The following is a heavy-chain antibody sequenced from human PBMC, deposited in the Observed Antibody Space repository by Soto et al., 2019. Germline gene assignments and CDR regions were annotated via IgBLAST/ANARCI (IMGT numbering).Heavy chain of an antibody. J-gene: IGHJ4*02. D-gene: IGHD2-15*01. CDR1: GGTFSSYA. Sequence: QVQLVQSGAEVKKPGSSVKVSCKASGGTFSSYAISWVRQAPGQGLEWMGGIIPIFGTANYAQKFQGRVTITADESTSTAYMELSSLRSEDTAVYYCAGGEGYCSGGSCLDFDDWGQGTLVTVSS. CDR2: IIPIFGTA. V-gene: IGHV1-69*01. CDR3: AGGEGYCSGGSCLDFDD.